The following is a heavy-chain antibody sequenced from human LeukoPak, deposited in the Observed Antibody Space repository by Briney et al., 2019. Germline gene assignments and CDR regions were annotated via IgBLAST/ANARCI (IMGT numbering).Heavy chain of an antibody. CDR3: ARARRWELLLFDY. CDR2: INPSGGST. D-gene: IGHD1-26*01. V-gene: IGHV1-46*01. J-gene: IGHJ4*02. Sequence: ASVKVSCKASGYTFTSYYMHXXRXXXXXXXXXXGIINPSGGSTSYXXKXXXXVTMTXDTSTSTVYMELSSLRSEDTAVYYCARARRWELLLFDYWGQGTLVTVSS. CDR1: GYTFTSYY.